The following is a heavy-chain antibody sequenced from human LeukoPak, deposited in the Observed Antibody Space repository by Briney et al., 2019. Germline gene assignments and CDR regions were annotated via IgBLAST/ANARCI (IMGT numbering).Heavy chain of an antibody. CDR3: ARLSWDYGDYLDY. D-gene: IGHD4-17*01. CDR2: IYHSGST. Sequence: SETLSLTCAVSGYSISSGYYWGWIRQPPGKGLEWIGSIYHSGSTYYNPSLKSRVTISVDTSKNQFSLKLSSVTAADTAMYYCARLSWDYGDYLDYWGQGTLVTVSS. V-gene: IGHV4-38-2*01. J-gene: IGHJ4*02. CDR1: GYSISSGYY.